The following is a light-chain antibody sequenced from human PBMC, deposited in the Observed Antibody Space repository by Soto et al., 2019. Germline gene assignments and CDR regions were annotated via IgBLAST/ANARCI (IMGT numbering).Light chain of an antibody. CDR2: VAS. J-gene: IGKJ5*01. Sequence: EIVLTQSPATLSLSPGERATLSCRASQSFSNYLAWYQQKPGQAPRLLISVASNRATGIPARFSGSGSGTDFTLTISSLESEDFAVYYCHKRGTFGQGTRLEI. CDR1: QSFSNY. V-gene: IGKV3-11*01. CDR3: HKRGT.